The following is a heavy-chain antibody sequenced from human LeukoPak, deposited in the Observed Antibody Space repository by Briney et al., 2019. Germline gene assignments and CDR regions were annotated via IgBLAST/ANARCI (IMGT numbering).Heavy chain of an antibody. CDR2: IYHSGST. CDR3: ARDYGGYRSFDI. V-gene: IGHV4-38-2*02. D-gene: IGHD5-12*01. J-gene: IGHJ3*02. CDR1: GYSISSGYY. Sequence: SETLSLTCTVSGYSISSGYYWGWIRQPPGKGLEWIGSIYHSGSTYYNPSLKSRVTISVDRSKNQFSLKLSSVTAADTAVYYCARDYGGYRSFDIWGQGTMVTVSS.